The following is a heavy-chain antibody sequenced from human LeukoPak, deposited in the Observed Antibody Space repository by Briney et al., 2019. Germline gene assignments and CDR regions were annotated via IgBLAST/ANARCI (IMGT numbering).Heavy chain of an antibody. CDR3: ARLGVSSASYYFDY. Sequence: PGGSLRLSCAASGFTFSSYWMHWVRQAPGKGLVWVSRINSDGSSTSYADSVKGRFTISRDNAKSTLYLQMNSLRAEDTAVYYCARLGVSSASYYFDYWGQGTLVTVSS. CDR1: GFTFSSYW. J-gene: IGHJ4*02. D-gene: IGHD5/OR15-5a*01. V-gene: IGHV3-74*01. CDR2: INSDGSST.